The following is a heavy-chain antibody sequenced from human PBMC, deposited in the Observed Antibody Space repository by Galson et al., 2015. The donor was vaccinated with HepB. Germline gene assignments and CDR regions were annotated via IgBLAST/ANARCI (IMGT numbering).Heavy chain of an antibody. V-gene: IGHV3-21*01. CDR3: ARDLAIPLLTGYNTT. J-gene: IGHJ5*02. CDR2: ITSDSHFM. D-gene: IGHD3-9*01. CDR1: GFTFSSYS. Sequence: SLRLSCATSGFTFSSYSMNWVRQAPGKGLEWVSSITSDSHFMNYADSVRGRFTISRDNARNSLSLQMNSLRAEDTAIYYCARDLAIPLLTGYNTTWGQGTLVTVSS.